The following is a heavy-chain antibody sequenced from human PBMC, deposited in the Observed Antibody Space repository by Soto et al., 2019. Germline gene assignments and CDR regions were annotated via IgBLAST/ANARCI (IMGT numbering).Heavy chain of an antibody. V-gene: IGHV7-4-1*01. D-gene: IGHD6-6*01. CDR3: ARDRLRLGIAARSAWLDP. CDR1: GYTFTSYA. CDR2: INTNTGNP. Sequence: ASVKVSCKASGYTFTSYAMNWVRQAPGQGLEWMGWINTNTGNPTYAQGFTGRFVFSLDTSVSTAYLQICSLKAEDTAVYYCARDRLRLGIAARSAWLDPWGQGTLVTVSS. J-gene: IGHJ5*02.